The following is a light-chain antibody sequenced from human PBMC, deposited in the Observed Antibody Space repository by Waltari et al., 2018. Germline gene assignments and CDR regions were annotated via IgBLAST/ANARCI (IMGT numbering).Light chain of an antibody. J-gene: IGKJ1*01. V-gene: IGKV3-20*01. CDR3: QHYVSLPVT. Sequence: EIVLTQSPGTLSLSPGEGATPPCRASQSVSRAVAWYQQNPGQAPRLLIYGASNRATGIPDRFSGSGSGTDFSLIISRLEPEDFAVYYCQHYVSLPVTFGQGTKVEIK. CDR2: GAS. CDR1: QSVSRA.